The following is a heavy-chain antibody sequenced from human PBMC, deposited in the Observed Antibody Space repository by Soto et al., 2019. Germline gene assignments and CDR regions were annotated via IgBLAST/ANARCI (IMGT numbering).Heavy chain of an antibody. D-gene: IGHD3-22*01. CDR2: ISGSGGST. J-gene: IGHJ4*02. V-gene: IGHV3-23*01. Sequence: GGSLRLSCGASGFTFSSYAMSWGRQAPGKGLEWVSVISGSGGSTYYADSVKGRFTISRDNSKNTLYLQMNSLRAEDTAVYYCAKADYYDSSGYPYFYYWGQGTLVTVSS. CDR1: GFTFSSYA. CDR3: AKADYYDSSGYPYFYY.